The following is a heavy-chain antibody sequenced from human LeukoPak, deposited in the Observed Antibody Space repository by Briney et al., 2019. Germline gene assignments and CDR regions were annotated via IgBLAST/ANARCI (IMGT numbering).Heavy chain of an antibody. CDR2: INWNSGTI. V-gene: IGHV3-20*04. D-gene: IGHD3-10*01. J-gene: IGHJ4*02. CDR3: ASLIGSGSHIGGPFDY. Sequence: PGGSLRLSCSASGFSFDDYGLIWVRQVPGKGLEWVSGINWNSGTIGYADSVKGRFTISRDNSKNTLYLQMNSLRAEDTAVYYCASLIGSGSHIGGPFDYWGQGTLVTVSS. CDR1: GFSFDDYG.